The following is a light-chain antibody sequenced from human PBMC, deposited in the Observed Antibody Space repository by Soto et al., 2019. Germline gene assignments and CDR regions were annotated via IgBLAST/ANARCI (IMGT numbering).Light chain of an antibody. CDR1: QNINHY. CDR2: GAS. CDR3: QQSYPLPNT. V-gene: IGKV1-39*01. J-gene: IGKJ2*01. Sequence: DTQMTQSPSSLSSSLGDRVTITCRASQNINHYLNWYQHQPGKATKLLIYGASSLQSGVPSRFSGGGSGTDLALTITNLQPEDFATYDFQQSYPLPNTGGQGTNLEIK.